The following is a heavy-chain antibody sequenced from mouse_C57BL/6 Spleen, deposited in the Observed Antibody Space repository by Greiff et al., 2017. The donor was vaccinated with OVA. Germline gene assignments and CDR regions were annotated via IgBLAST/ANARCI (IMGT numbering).Heavy chain of an antibody. Sequence: EVMLVESEGGLVQPGSSMKLSCTASGFTFSDYYMAWVRQVPEKGLEWVANINYDGSSTYYLDSLKSRFIISRDNAKNILYLQMSSLKSEDTATYYCARDRYYGSSRWCFDVWGTGTTVTVSS. CDR1: GFTFSDYY. J-gene: IGHJ1*03. CDR3: ARDRYYGSSRWCFDV. CDR2: INYDGSST. V-gene: IGHV5-16*01. D-gene: IGHD1-1*01.